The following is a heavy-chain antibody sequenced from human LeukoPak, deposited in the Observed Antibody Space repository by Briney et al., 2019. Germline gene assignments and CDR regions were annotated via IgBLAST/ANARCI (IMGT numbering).Heavy chain of an antibody. CDR1: GFTFSSHN. Sequence: GGSLRLSCAASGFTFSSHNMNWVRQAPGKGLEWVSSISSSGNFIYYADSVKGRFTISRDNAKNSLYLQMNSLRAEDTAVYYCAELGITMIGGVWGKGTTVTISS. J-gene: IGHJ6*04. D-gene: IGHD3-10*02. CDR2: ISSSGNFI. CDR3: AELGITMIGGV. V-gene: IGHV3-21*01.